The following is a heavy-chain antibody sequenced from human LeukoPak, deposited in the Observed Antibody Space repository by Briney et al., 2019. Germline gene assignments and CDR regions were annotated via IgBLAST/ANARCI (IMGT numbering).Heavy chain of an antibody. CDR2: ISSSSSYI. Sequence: GGSLRLSCAASGFTFSSYSMNWVRQAPGKGLEWVSSISSSSSYIYYADSVKGRFTISRDNAKNSLYLQMNSLRAEDTAVYYCARLTTLVLKGAFDIWGQGTMVTVSS. D-gene: IGHD3-22*01. J-gene: IGHJ3*02. CDR1: GFTFSSYS. CDR3: ARLTTLVLKGAFDI. V-gene: IGHV3-21*01.